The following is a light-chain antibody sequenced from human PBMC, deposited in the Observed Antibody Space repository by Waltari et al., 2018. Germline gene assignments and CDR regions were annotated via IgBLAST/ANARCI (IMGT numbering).Light chain of an antibody. CDR2: KVS. J-gene: IGKJ1*01. V-gene: IGKV2-30*02. CDR1: QSLDHSDGNPY. Sequence: DVVMTQSPLSLPVTLGQPASISCRSSQSLDHSDGNPYLSWFQQRPGQSPRRLIYKVSNRDSGVPDRFSGSGSGTDFTLKISRVEAEDVGVYYCMQGTHWPPWTFGQGTKVEIQ. CDR3: MQGTHWPPWT.